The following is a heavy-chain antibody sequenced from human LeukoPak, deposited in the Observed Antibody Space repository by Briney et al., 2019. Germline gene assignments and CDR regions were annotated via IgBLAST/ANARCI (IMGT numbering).Heavy chain of an antibody. J-gene: IGHJ3*02. Sequence: PGGSLRLSCAASGFTFSSYDMHWVRQATGKGLEWVSAISTAGDTYYPGSVKGRFTISRENAKNSLYLQMNSLRAEDTAVYYCARGYCSGGSCYLRGAFDIWGQGTMVTVSS. V-gene: IGHV3-13*01. D-gene: IGHD2-15*01. CDR1: GFTFSSYD. CDR2: ISTAGDT. CDR3: ARGYCSGGSCYLRGAFDI.